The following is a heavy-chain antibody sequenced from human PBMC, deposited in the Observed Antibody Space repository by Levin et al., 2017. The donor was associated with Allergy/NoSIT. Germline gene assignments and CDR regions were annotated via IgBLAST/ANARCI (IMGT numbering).Heavy chain of an antibody. V-gene: IGHV5-51*01. Sequence: KVSCKASGYTFTTYWIGWVRQMSGKGLEWMAIIYPGDSDTRYNPSFQGQVTISADKSISTAYLQWSSLKASDTAMYYCVSPAGGMAPLDFWGQGTLVTVSS. D-gene: IGHD6-13*01. J-gene: IGHJ4*02. CDR1: GYTFTTYW. CDR3: VSPAGGMAPLDF. CDR2: IYPGDSDT.